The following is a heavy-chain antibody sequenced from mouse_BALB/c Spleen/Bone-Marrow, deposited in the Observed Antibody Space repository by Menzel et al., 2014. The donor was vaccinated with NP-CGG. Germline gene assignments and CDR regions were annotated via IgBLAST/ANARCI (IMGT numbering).Heavy chain of an antibody. J-gene: IGHJ4*01. CDR1: GFTFTDSH. V-gene: IGHV7-3*02. CDR3: ARFPMDY. Sequence: DVKLVESGGGLVQPGGSLRLSCTTSGFTFTDSHMSWVPQPPGKALEWLGFIRNKAYDYTTEYSASVKGRFTISRDSSQSILYLQMNTLRPEDSATYYCARFPMDYWGQGTSVTVSS. CDR2: IRNKAYDYTT.